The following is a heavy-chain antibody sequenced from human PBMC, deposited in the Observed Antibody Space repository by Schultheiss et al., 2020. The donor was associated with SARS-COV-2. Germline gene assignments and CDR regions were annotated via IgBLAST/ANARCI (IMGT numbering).Heavy chain of an antibody. CDR2: INHSGST. V-gene: IGHV4-34*01. D-gene: IGHD6-19*01. CDR1: GGSFSGYY. J-gene: IGHJ4*02. Sequence: SETLSLTCAVYGGSFSGYYWSWIRQPPGKGLEWIGEINHSGSTNYNPSLKSRVTISVDTSKNQFSLKLSSVTAADTAVYYCARAGYSSGWYNYWGQGTLVTVSS. CDR3: ARAGYSSGWYNY.